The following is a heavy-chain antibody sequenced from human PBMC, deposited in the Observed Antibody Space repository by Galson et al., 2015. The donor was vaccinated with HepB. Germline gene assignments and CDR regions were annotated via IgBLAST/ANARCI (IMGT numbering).Heavy chain of an antibody. J-gene: IGHJ4*02. CDR1: GFTFSSYW. D-gene: IGHD2-2*01. V-gene: IGHV3-7*03. CDR3: ARGGIVVVPAARRFDY. Sequence: SLRLSCAASGFTFSSYWMSWVRQAPGKGLEWVANIKQDGSEKYYVDSVKGRFTISRDNAKNSLYLQMNSLRAEDTAVYYCARGGIVVVPAARRFDYWGQGTLVTVSS. CDR2: IKQDGSEK.